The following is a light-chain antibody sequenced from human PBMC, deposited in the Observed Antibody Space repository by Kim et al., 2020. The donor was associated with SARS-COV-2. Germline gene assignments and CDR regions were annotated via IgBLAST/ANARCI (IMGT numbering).Light chain of an antibody. CDR2: DAS. CDR3: QQRSNWIT. CDR1: QSVSSY. V-gene: IGKV3-11*01. Sequence: EIVLTQSPATLSLSPGERATLSCRASQSVSSYLAWYQQKPGQAPRLLIYDASNRATGIPARLSGSWSGTDFTLTISSLEPEDFAVYYCQQRSNWITFGQGTRLEIK. J-gene: IGKJ5*01.